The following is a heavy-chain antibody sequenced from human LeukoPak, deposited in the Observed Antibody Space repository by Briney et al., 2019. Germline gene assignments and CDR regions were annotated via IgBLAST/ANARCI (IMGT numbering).Heavy chain of an antibody. Sequence: SETLSLTCTVSGGSISSYYWSWIRQPPGKGLEWIGYIYYSGSTNYNPSLKSRVTMSVDTSKNQFSLKLSSVTAADTAVYYCARDQYHDAFDIWGQGTMVTVSS. V-gene: IGHV4-59*01. CDR3: ARDQYHDAFDI. CDR2: IYYSGST. D-gene: IGHD4-11*01. CDR1: GGSISSYY. J-gene: IGHJ3*02.